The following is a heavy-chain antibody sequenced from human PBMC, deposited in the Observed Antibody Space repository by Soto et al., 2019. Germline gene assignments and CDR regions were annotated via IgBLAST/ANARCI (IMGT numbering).Heavy chain of an antibody. Sequence: GASVKVSCKASGYTFTSYGISWVRQAPGQGLEWMGWISAYNGNTNYAQKLQGRVTMTTDTSTSTAYMELRSLRSDDTAVYYCARSSDSSSWYWFDPWGQGTLVTVSS. CDR3: ARSSDSSSWYWFDP. D-gene: IGHD6-13*01. CDR2: ISAYNGNT. J-gene: IGHJ5*02. CDR1: GYTFTSYG. V-gene: IGHV1-18*01.